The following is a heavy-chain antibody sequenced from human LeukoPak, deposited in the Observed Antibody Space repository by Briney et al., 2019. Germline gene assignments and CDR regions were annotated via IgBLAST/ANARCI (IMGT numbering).Heavy chain of an antibody. CDR2: INPSGGST. J-gene: IGHJ4*02. CDR1: GYTFTSYY. Sequence: ASVKVSCKASGYTFTSYYMHWVRQAPGQGLEWMGIINPSGGSTSYAQKFQGRVTMTRDTSTSTVYMELSSLRSEDTAVYYCARDGYSYGYGHHNFDYWGQGTLVTVSS. CDR3: ARDGYSYGYGHHNFDY. D-gene: IGHD5-18*01. V-gene: IGHV1-46*01.